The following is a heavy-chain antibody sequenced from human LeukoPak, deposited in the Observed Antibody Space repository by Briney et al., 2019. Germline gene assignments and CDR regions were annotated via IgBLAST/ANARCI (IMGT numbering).Heavy chain of an antibody. J-gene: IGHJ5*02. Sequence: GASVKVSCKASGGTFSSYAISWVRQAPGQGLEWMGGIIPIFGTANYAQKFQGRVTITADESTSTAYMELRSLRSDDTAVYYCAREITALRIDPWGQGTLVTVSS. CDR2: IIPIFGTA. CDR1: GGTFSSYA. V-gene: IGHV1-69*13. D-gene: IGHD3-16*01. CDR3: AREITALRIDP.